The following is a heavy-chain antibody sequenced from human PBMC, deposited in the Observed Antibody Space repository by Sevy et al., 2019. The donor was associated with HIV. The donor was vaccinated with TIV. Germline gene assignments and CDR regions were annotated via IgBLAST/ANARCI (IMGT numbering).Heavy chain of an antibody. CDR3: AKDGAFWSADMGEIDY. D-gene: IGHD3-3*01. CDR1: GFTFSSYG. J-gene: IGHJ4*02. V-gene: IGHV3-30*02. Sequence: GGSLRLSCAASGFTFSSYGMHWVRQAPGKGLEWVAFIRYDGSNKYYADSVKGRFTISRDNSKTRLYLQMNGLRAEDTAVYYWAKDGAFWSADMGEIDYWGQGTLVTVSS. CDR2: IRYDGSNK.